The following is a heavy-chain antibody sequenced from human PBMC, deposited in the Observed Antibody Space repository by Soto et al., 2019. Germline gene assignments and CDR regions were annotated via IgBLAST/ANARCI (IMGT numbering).Heavy chain of an antibody. CDR2: ISSSSSYI. CDR3: AREPPNCNSTRCYTDPQDAFDI. Sequence: GGSLRLSCAASGFTFSSYSMNWVRQAPGKGLEWVSSISSSSSYIYYADSVKGRFTISRDNAKNSLYLQMNSLRAEDTAVYYCAREPPNCNSTRCYTDPQDAFDIWGQGTMVTVSS. CDR1: GFTFSSYS. J-gene: IGHJ3*02. D-gene: IGHD2-2*02. V-gene: IGHV3-21*01.